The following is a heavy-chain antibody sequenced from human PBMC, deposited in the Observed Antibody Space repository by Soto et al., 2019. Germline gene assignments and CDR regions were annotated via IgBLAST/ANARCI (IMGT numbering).Heavy chain of an antibody. CDR3: ARGPGRDGYNFNFDY. CDR2: IIPIFGTA. V-gene: IGHV1-69*13. CDR1: GGTFSSYA. Sequence: SEKVSCKASGGTFSSYAISWVRQAPGQGLEWMGGIIPIFGTANYAQKFQGRVTITADESTSTAYMELSSLRSEDTAVYYCARGPGRDGYNFNFDYWGQGTLVTVSS. J-gene: IGHJ4*02. D-gene: IGHD5-12*01.